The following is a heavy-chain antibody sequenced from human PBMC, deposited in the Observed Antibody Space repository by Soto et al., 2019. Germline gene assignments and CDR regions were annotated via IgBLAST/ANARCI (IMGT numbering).Heavy chain of an antibody. J-gene: IGHJ4*02. D-gene: IGHD3-3*01. CDR2: ISGSGDTT. CDR1: GFTFSSYA. CDR3: AKLPSIFGVADYFDS. V-gene: IGHV3-23*01. Sequence: GGSLRLCCAASGFTFSSYAMSGVRQDPGKGLEWVSGISGSGDTTYYADSVKGRFTISRDIYKNTLYLQMNSLRAEDTAVYYCAKLPSIFGVADYFDSWGQGTLVTVSS.